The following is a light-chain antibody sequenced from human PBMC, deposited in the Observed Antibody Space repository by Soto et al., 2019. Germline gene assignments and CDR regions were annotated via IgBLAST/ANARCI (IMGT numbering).Light chain of an antibody. V-gene: IGKV3-11*01. CDR2: DAS. J-gene: IGKJ4*01. CDR3: QQRSTWLT. Sequence: EIVLTQSPATLSLSPGERATLSCRASQSVSSYLAWYQQKPGQAPRLLIYDASNRATGIPARFSGSGSGTDFTLTSSSLEPEDFAVYYCQQRSTWLTFGGGTKGEIK. CDR1: QSVSSY.